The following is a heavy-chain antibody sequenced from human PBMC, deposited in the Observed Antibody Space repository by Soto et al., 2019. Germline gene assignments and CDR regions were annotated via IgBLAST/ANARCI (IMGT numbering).Heavy chain of an antibody. CDR3: ARRSAVTTFYFYGMDV. Sequence: PGESLKISCKVSGDSFNSNWIAWVRQRPGRGLEWMGIIYPIDSDTRYSPSFQGQVTISVDRSVSSAFLQWRSLKASDTATYYCARRSAVTTFYFYGMDVWGQGTTVTVSS. CDR1: GDSFNSNW. V-gene: IGHV5-51*01. CDR2: IYPIDSDT. D-gene: IGHD4-17*01. J-gene: IGHJ6*02.